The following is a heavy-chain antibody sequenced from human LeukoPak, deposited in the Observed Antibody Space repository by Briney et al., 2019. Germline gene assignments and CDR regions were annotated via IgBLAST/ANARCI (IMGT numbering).Heavy chain of an antibody. J-gene: IGHJ2*01. CDR2: IYTSGST. V-gene: IGHV4-4*07. CDR1: GGSISSYY. Sequence: SETLSLTCTVSGGSISSYYWSWIRQPAGKGLEWIGRIYTSGSTNYNPSLKSRVTMSVDTSKNQFSLKLSSVTAADTAVYYCARASIAVAGLQGAWYFDLWGRGTLVTVSS. D-gene: IGHD6-19*01. CDR3: ARASIAVAGLQGAWYFDL.